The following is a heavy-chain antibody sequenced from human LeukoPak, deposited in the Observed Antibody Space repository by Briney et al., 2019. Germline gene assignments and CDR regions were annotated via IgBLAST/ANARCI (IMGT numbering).Heavy chain of an antibody. CDR2: IYHSGST. Sequence: SETLSLTCTVSGYSISSGYYCGWIRQPPGKGLEWIGSIYHSGSTYYNPSLKSRVTISVDTSKNQFSLKLTSVTAADTAVYYCARDRECYPDYWGQGTLVTVSS. V-gene: IGHV4-38-2*02. CDR3: ARDRECYPDY. D-gene: IGHD5-24*01. J-gene: IGHJ4*02. CDR1: GYSISSGYY.